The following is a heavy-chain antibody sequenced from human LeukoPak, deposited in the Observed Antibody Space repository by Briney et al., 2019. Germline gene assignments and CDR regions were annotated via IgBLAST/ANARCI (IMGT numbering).Heavy chain of an antibody. CDR1: GFTFSSYA. Sequence: GRSLRLSCAASGFTFSSYALHWVRQAPGKGLEWVSSISSSSSYIYYADSVKGRFTISRDNAKNSLYLQMNSLRAEDTALYYCAKVAAAGGYFDYWGQGTLVTVSS. CDR3: AKVAAAGGYFDY. J-gene: IGHJ4*02. V-gene: IGHV3-21*04. D-gene: IGHD6-13*01. CDR2: ISSSSSYI.